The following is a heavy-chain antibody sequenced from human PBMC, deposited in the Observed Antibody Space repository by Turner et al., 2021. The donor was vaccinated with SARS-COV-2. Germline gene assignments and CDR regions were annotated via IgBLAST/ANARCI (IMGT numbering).Heavy chain of an antibody. CDR1: GFTFSTYA. Sequence: QVQLVESGGGVVQPWRSLRLSCAASGFTFSTYAMHWVRQAPGKGLEWVAVIWYDGSNKFYVDSVKGRFTISRDNSKNTLYLQMNSLRAEDTAVYYCARDYSSSSYLVSWFDPWGQGTLVTVSS. CDR3: ARDYSSSSYLVSWFDP. J-gene: IGHJ5*02. CDR2: IWYDGSNK. V-gene: IGHV3-33*01. D-gene: IGHD6-6*01.